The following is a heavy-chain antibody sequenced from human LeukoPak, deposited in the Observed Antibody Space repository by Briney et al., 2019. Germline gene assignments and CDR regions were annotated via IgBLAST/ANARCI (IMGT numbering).Heavy chain of an antibody. V-gene: IGHV4-59*01. J-gene: IGHJ4*02. CDR1: GGSISSYY. D-gene: IGHD3-3*01. CDR2: IYYSGST. CDR3: ARGGTIFGVVGDY. Sequence: SETLSLTCTVSGGSISSYYWSWIRQPPGKGLEWIGYIYYSGSTNYNPSLKSRVTISVDTSKNQFSLRLSSVTAADTAVYYCARGGTIFGVVGDYWGQGTLVSVSS.